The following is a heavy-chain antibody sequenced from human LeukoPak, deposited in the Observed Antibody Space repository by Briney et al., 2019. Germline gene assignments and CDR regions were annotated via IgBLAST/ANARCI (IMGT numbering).Heavy chain of an antibody. J-gene: IGHJ4*02. CDR3: ARSLIVASEDY. CDR1: GFRFNSFY. Sequence: GGSLRLSCAASGFRFNSFYMGWIRQVPGKGLDYIALISASGAVPYYAESVKGRFTISRDNAKNSVSLQMNSLSADDTAVYYCARSLIVASEDYWGQGTLVTVSS. CDR2: ISASGAVP. D-gene: IGHD3-22*01. V-gene: IGHV3-11*04.